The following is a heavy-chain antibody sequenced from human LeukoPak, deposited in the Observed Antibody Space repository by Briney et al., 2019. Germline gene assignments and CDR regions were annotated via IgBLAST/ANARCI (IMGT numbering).Heavy chain of an antibody. Sequence: GGSLRLSCAASGFTFSSYGMHWVRQAPGKGLEWVANIKQDGSEKYYVDSVKGRFTISRDNAKNSLYLQMNSLRAEDTAVYYCARDLVGATDWGQGTLVTVSS. V-gene: IGHV3-7*01. CDR2: IKQDGSEK. D-gene: IGHD1-26*01. J-gene: IGHJ4*02. CDR3: ARDLVGATD. CDR1: GFTFSSYG.